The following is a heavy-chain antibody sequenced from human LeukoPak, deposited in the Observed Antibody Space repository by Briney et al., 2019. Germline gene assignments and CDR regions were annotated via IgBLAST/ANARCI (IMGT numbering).Heavy chain of an antibody. D-gene: IGHD6-19*01. CDR2: INPSGGST. CDR1: GYTFTSYY. J-gene: IGHJ4*02. V-gene: IGHV1-46*01. CDR3: ARLRGGGYSSGWVDY. Sequence: ASVKVSCKASGYTFTSYYMHWVRQAPGQGLEWMGIINPSGGSTSYAQKFQGRVTMTRDTSTSTVYIELSSLRSEDTAVYYCARLRGGGYSSGWVDYWGQGTLVTVSS.